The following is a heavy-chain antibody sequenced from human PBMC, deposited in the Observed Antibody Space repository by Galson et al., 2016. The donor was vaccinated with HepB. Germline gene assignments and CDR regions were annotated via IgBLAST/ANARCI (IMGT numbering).Heavy chain of an antibody. CDR1: GFSLTTAGMC. CDR3: ARTTVIPIDYYYNGMDV. D-gene: IGHD4-17*01. J-gene: IGHJ6*02. CDR2: IDWDDDK. Sequence: PALVKPTQTLTLTCTFSGFSLTTAGMCVSWIRQPPGKALEWLALIDWDDDKYYSSSLRTRLTISKDTSKNQVVLTMTNLDPVDTATYYCARTTVIPIDYYYNGMDVWGQGTTVTVSS. V-gene: IGHV2-70*01.